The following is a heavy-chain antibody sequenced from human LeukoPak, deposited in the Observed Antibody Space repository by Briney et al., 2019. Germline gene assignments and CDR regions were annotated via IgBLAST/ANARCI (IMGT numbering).Heavy chain of an antibody. Sequence: GGSLRLPCAPSGFIFSNYGMHWVGHAPGKGLEWVAVISYDGSNKYYADSVKGRFTISRDNSKNMLYLQMNSLTAEDTAVYYCAEVLAAAPDYWGQGTLVTVSS. CDR1: GFIFSNYG. CDR3: AEVLAAAPDY. CDR2: ISYDGSNK. J-gene: IGHJ4*02. V-gene: IGHV3-30*18. D-gene: IGHD2-15*01.